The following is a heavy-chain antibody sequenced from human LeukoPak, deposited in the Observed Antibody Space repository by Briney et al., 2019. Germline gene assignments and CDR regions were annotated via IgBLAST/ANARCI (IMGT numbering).Heavy chain of an antibody. CDR1: GGSISSYY. Sequence: PSETLSLTCTVSGGSISSYYWSWIRQPPGKGLEWIGYIYYSGSANYNPSLKSRVTMSVDTSKNQLSLKLSSVTAADTAVYYCARAGKSGYSSGWYLHYYYMDVWGKGTTVTISS. J-gene: IGHJ6*03. CDR2: IYYSGSA. V-gene: IGHV4-59*12. CDR3: ARAGKSGYSSGWYLHYYYMDV. D-gene: IGHD6-19*01.